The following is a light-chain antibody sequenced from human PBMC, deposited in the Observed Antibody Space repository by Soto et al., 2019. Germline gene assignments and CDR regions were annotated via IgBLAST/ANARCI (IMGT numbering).Light chain of an antibody. CDR2: DNN. V-gene: IGLV1-51*01. Sequence: QSELTKPPSVSAAPGPKVAFSLSGRSKNIGNNYVSWYQQLPGTAPKLLIYDNNKRPSGIPDRFSGSKSGTSATLGITGLQTGDEADYYCGTWNSSLSAYEVVTGPNVTV. J-gene: IGLJ1*01. CDR1: SKNIGNNY. CDR3: GTWNSSLSAYE.